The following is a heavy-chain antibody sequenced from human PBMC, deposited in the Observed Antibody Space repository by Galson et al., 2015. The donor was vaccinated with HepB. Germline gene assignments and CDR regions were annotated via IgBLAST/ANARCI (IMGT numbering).Heavy chain of an antibody. CDR3: TTEATDYSNYFHYYYYMDV. CDR2: IKSKTDGGTT. J-gene: IGHJ6*03. D-gene: IGHD4-11*01. Sequence: SLRLSCAASGFTFSNARMSWVRQAPGKGLEWVGRIKSKTDGGTTDYAAPVKGRFTISRDDSKNTLYLQMNSLKTEDTAVYYCTTEATDYSNYFHYYYYMDVWGKGTTVTVSS. V-gene: IGHV3-15*01. CDR1: GFTFSNAR.